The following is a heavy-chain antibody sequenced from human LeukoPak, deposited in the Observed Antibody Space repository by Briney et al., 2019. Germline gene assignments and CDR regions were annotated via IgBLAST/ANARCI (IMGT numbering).Heavy chain of an antibody. CDR3: ARSEYCGGDCYSPG. CDR1: GFTFSTYG. D-gene: IGHD2-21*02. J-gene: IGHJ4*02. Sequence: GGSLRLSCAASGFTFSTYGMNWVRQAPGKGLEWVSRINSDGSSTSYADSVKGRFTISRDNAKNTLYLQMNSLRAEDTAVYYCARSEYCGGDCYSPGWGQGTLVTVSS. V-gene: IGHV3-74*01. CDR2: INSDGSST.